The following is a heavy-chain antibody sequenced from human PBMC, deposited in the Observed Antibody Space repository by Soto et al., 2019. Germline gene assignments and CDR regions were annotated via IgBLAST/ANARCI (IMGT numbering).Heavy chain of an antibody. CDR1: GVTFSTNL. J-gene: IGHJ4*02. Sequence: GGSLILSCGAAGVTFSTNLMHLVRQAPGKGLVWVSRINGDGSITRYADSVKGRFTISRDNAKNTLFLQMNSLRAEDTDVYYCTKDFDSNKGYWGQGSLVTVSS. CDR3: TKDFDSNKGY. D-gene: IGHD4-4*01. V-gene: IGHV3-74*01. CDR2: INGDGSIT.